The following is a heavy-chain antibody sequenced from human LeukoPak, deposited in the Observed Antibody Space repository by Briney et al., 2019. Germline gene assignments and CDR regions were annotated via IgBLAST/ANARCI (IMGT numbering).Heavy chain of an antibody. CDR2: IYTSGST. J-gene: IGHJ6*03. CDR1: GGSISSGSYY. V-gene: IGHV4-61*02. CDR3: ARDGRGWYGYYYYYMDV. D-gene: IGHD6-19*01. Sequence: PSETLSLTCTVSGGSISSGSYYWSWIRQPAGKGLEWIGRIYTSGSTNYNPSLKSRVTISVDTSKNQFSLKLSSVTAADTAVYYCARDGRGWYGYYYYYMDVWGKGTTVTISS.